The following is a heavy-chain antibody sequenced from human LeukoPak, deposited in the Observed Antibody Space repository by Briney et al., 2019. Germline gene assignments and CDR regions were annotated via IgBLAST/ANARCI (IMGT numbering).Heavy chain of an antibody. CDR1: GFTFSSYA. Sequence: GGSLRLSCAASGFTFSSYAMHWVRQAPGKGLEWVAVISYDGSNKYYADSVKGRFTISRDNSKNTLYLQMNSLRAEDTAVYYCAREIYEDWFDPWGQGTLVTVSS. D-gene: IGHD5-12*01. CDR2: ISYDGSNK. V-gene: IGHV3-30*04. CDR3: AREIYEDWFDP. J-gene: IGHJ5*02.